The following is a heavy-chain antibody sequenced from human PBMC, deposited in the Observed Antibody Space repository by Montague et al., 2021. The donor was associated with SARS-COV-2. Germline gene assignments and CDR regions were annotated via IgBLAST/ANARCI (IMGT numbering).Heavy chain of an antibody. J-gene: IGHJ5*01. CDR3: ARGLMTSNRMVVIMTGASSGLDS. V-gene: IGHV4-34*01. Sequence: SETLSLTCAVYGGSFSGYDWTWIRQSPGKGLEWIGEINQSGSAKYKPSLKSRVTISVDTSKNQFSLKLSSVTAADTAVYYCARGLMTSNRMVVIMTGASSGLDSWGQGTLVTVSP. CDR1: GGSFSGYD. D-gene: IGHD2-21*01. CDR2: INQSGSA.